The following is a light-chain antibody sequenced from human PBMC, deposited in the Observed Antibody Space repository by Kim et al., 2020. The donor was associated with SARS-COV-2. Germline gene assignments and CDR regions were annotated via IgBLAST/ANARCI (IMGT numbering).Light chain of an antibody. V-gene: IGKV1-5*03. J-gene: IGKJ2*01. CDR1: QSVSSW. CDR3: QQYYSHPYT. Sequence: DIQMTQSPSTLSASVGDRVTITCRASQSVSSWLAWYQQKPGKAPKLLIYKASTLEGGVPSRFSGRGSGTEFTLTINSLQPDDFATYSCQQYYSHPYTFGQETKLEIK. CDR2: KAS.